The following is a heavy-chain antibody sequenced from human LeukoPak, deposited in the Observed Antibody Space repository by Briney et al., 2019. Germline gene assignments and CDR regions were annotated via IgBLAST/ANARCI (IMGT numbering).Heavy chain of an antibody. Sequence: GGSLRLSCAASGFTLSTYNMNWVRQAPGRGLEWVSYISYSSGSIYYADSVKGRFTISRDNAKNSLYLQMNSLRDEDTAVYYCAREWQAEGASRNDAFDIWGQGTMVTVSS. J-gene: IGHJ3*02. V-gene: IGHV3-48*02. CDR1: GFTLSTYN. CDR3: AREWQAEGASRNDAFDI. D-gene: IGHD3-16*01. CDR2: ISYSSGSI.